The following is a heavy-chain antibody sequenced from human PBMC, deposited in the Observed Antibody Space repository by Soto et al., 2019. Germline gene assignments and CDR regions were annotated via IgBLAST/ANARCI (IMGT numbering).Heavy chain of an antibody. D-gene: IGHD5-12*01. CDR3: TRGAERTVPPTVHRHLHWLRAH. J-gene: IGHJ1*01. V-gene: IGHV5-51*01. CDR2: IYPGDSDT. Sequence: GESLRISCKGSGYSFTSYWIGWVRQMPGKGLEWMGIIYPGDSDTRYSPSFQGHVTISADKSISTAYLQWSSLKASDTAMYYCTRGAERTVPPTVHRHLHWLRAHRGRRTPVIGSS. CDR1: GYSFTSYW.